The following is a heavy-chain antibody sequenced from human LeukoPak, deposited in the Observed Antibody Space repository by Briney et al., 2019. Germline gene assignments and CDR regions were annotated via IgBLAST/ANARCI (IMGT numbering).Heavy chain of an antibody. CDR1: GYTFTGYY. CDR3: ARSSFYYHYMNV. V-gene: IGHV1-2*02. CDR2: MNPQSAAT. Sequence: ASVKVSCKSSGYTFTGYYIHWVRQAPGQGFEWMGWMNPQSAATNYEQKFQGRVTMTRDTSINTAYMELRSLRSDDTAVYYCARSSFYYHYMNVWGKGTTVTVSS. J-gene: IGHJ6*03.